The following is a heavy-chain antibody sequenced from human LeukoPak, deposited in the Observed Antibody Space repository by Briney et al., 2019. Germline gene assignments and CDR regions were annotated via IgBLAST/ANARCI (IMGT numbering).Heavy chain of an antibody. CDR2: IYSGGST. D-gene: IGHD6-13*01. J-gene: IGHJ6*02. V-gene: IGHV3-66*01. CDR1: GFTVSSNY. Sequence: GGSLRLSYAASGFTVSSNYMSWVRQAPGKGLEWVSVIYSGGSTYYADSVKGRFTISRDNSKNTLYLQMNSLRAEDTAVYYCARGRSSSYYYGMDVWGQGTTVTVSS. CDR3: ARGRSSSYYYGMDV.